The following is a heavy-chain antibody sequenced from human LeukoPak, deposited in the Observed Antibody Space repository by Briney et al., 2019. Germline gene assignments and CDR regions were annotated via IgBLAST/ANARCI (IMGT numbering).Heavy chain of an antibody. V-gene: IGHV4-61*02. Sequence: SETLSPTCTVSGGSISSGSYYWSWIRQPAGKGLEWIGRIYTSGSTNYNPSLKSRVTISVDTSKNQFSLKLSSVTAADTAVYYCARDLGPYSSSWSADWGQGTLVTVSS. CDR2: IYTSGST. CDR1: GGSISSGSYY. D-gene: IGHD6-13*01. J-gene: IGHJ4*02. CDR3: ARDLGPYSSSWSAD.